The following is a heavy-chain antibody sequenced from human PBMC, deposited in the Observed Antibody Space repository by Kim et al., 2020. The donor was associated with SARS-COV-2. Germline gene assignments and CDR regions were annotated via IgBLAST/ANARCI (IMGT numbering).Heavy chain of an antibody. CDR1: GGSFSGYY. CDR2: INHSGST. Sequence: SETLSLTCAVYGGSFSGYYWSWIRQPPGKGLEWIGEINHSGSTNYNPSLKSRGTISVDTSKNQFSLKLSSVTAADTAVYYCARDSPNIRNFDYWGQGTLVTVSS. J-gene: IGHJ4*02. V-gene: IGHV4-34*01. CDR3: ARDSPNIRNFDY.